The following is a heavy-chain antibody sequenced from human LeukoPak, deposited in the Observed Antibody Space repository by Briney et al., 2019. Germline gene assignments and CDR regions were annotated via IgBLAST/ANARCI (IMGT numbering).Heavy chain of an antibody. CDR3: ARDCGGGSCYGAFDI. CDR2: IYDSGST. CDR1: GASIRSGDYY. V-gene: IGHV4-30-4*01. D-gene: IGHD2-15*01. Sequence: PSQTLSLTCTVSGASIRSGDYYWSWIRQPPGKGLEWIGYIYDSGSTYYNPSLKSRITISVDTSENRFSLKLSSVTATDTAVYYCARDCGGGSCYGAFDIWGQGTMVTVSS. J-gene: IGHJ3*02.